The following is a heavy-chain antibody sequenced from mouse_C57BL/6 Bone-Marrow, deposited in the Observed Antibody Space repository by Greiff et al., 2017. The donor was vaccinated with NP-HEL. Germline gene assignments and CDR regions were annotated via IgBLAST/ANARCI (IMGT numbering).Heavy chain of an antibody. CDR1: GYAFTNYL. CDR3: ARKGYWYFDV. J-gene: IGHJ1*03. CDR2: INPGSGGT. Sequence: QVQLQQSGAELVRPGTSVKVSCKASGYAFTNYLIEWVKQRPGQGLEWIGVINPGSGGTNYNEKFKGKATLTADKSSSTAYMQLSSLTSEDSAVYFCARKGYWYFDVWGTGTTVTVSS. V-gene: IGHV1-54*01.